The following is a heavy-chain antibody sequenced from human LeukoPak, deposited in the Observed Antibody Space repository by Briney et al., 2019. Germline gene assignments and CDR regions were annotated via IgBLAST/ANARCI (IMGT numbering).Heavy chain of an antibody. CDR1: AFTFSSYA. D-gene: IGHD4-11*01. Sequence: GGSLRLSCAASAFTFSSYAMTWVRQAPGKGLEWVSAISGSGGSTYYADSVKGRFTISRDNSKNTLYLQMNSLRAEDTAVYYCAKPTYSNYFDYWGQGTLVTVSS. J-gene: IGHJ4*02. CDR3: AKPTYSNYFDY. V-gene: IGHV3-23*01. CDR2: ISGSGGST.